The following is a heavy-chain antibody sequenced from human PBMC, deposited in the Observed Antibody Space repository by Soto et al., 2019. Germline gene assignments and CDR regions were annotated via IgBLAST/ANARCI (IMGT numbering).Heavy chain of an antibody. CDR2: IRSKGNNYAT. D-gene: IGHD3-3*01. CDR3: SRQASDFLSGKPQYYMAV. CDR1: GFTLSDSA. V-gene: IGHV3-73*01. Sequence: EVQLVESGGGLVQPGGSRKLSCASSGFTLSDSAIHWVRQASGKGLEWVGRIRSKGNNYATTYGASLKGRFTISRDDSKNMAYLQMNRLNTDDAAVYYCSRQASDFLSGKPQYYMAVWVKGTTVTVSS. J-gene: IGHJ6*03.